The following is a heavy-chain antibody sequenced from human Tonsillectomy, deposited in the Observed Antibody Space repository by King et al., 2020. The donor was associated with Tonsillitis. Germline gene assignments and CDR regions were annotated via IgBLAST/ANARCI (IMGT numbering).Heavy chain of an antibody. D-gene: IGHD7-27*01. J-gene: IGHJ4*02. CDR2: IKHDGSDT. CDR1: DLTFSTYW. CDR3: ARNPAWGALYS. Sequence: VQLVESGGGLVQPGGSLRLSCAASDLTFSTYWMSWIRQAPGKGLEWVANIKHDGSDTTYVASLKGRFTVSRDNANNSLYPEMKRLRAENTALYFCARNPAWGALYSCGQGALVTVSS. V-gene: IGHV3-7*01.